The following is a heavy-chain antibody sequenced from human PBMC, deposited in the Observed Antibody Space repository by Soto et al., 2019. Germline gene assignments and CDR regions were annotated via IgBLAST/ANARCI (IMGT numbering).Heavy chain of an antibody. J-gene: IGHJ4*02. Sequence: QVQLVESGGGVVQPGRSLRLSCAASGFTFSSYGMHWVRQAPGKGLEWVAVISYDGSNKYYADSVKGRFTISRDNSKNTLYLQMNGLRAEDTAVYYCAKDRVGPIDYWGQGTLVTVSS. CDR1: GFTFSSYG. V-gene: IGHV3-30*18. CDR3: AKDRVGPIDY. D-gene: IGHD2-15*01. CDR2: ISYDGSNK.